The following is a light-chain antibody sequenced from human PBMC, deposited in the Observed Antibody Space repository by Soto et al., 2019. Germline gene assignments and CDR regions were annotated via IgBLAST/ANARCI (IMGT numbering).Light chain of an antibody. V-gene: IGLV2-11*01. Sequence: QSALTQPRSVSGSPGQSVAISCAGTSSDVGRYNYVSWYQQYPGKAPKLIIYDVTKRPSGVPDRFSGSKSGNTASLTISGLQAEDEADYYGCSFACLFGGGTKLTVL. J-gene: IGLJ2*01. CDR1: SSDVGRYNY. CDR2: DVT. CDR3: CSFACL.